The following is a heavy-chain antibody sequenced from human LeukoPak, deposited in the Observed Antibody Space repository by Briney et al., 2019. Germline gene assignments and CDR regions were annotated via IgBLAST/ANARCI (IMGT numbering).Heavy chain of an antibody. CDR3: ARGHIGP. CDR2: IYTSGST. V-gene: IGHV4-61*02. CDR1: GDSITSGGYY. D-gene: IGHD2-21*01. Sequence: PSETLSLTCAVSGDSITSGGYYWSWIRQPAGKGLEWIGRIYTSGSTNYNPSLKSRVTISVDTSKNQFSLKLSSVTAADTAVYYCARGHIGPWGQGTLVTVSS. J-gene: IGHJ5*02.